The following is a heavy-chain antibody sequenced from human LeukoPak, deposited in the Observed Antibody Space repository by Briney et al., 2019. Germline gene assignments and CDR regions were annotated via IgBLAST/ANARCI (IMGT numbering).Heavy chain of an antibody. CDR1: AFTISGYW. V-gene: IGHV3-7*01. CDR3: TRGLYDY. Sequence: GGSLRLSCAASAFTISGYWMNWVRQAPGKGLEWVASMTEDGNNEFVDSVKGRFTISGDNAKNSLYLQMNSLRADDTAVYYCTRGLYDYWGQGTLVTVS. J-gene: IGHJ4*02. D-gene: IGHD6-19*01. CDR2: MTEDGNN.